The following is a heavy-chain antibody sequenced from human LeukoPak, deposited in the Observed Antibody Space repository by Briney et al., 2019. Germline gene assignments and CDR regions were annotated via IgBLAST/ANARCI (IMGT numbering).Heavy chain of an antibody. CDR3: ARGAWDVWESDSYYYYYYMDV. J-gene: IGHJ6*03. V-gene: IGHV3-7*01. CDR2: IKTDGSQI. Sequence: GGSLRRSCAASGFTFSTYWMTWVRQAPGKGLEWVANIKTDGSQIYYVDSVKGRFTISRDNAKNSLFLQMNSLRAEDTAVYYCARGAWDVWESDSYYYYYYMDVWGKGTTVTVSS. D-gene: IGHD1-26*01. CDR1: GFTFSTYW.